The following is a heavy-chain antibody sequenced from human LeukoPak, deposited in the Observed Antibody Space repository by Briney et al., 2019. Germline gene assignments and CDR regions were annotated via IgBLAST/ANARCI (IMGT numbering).Heavy chain of an antibody. D-gene: IGHD6-19*01. CDR2: IYYTGST. Sequence: SETLSLTCTASGGSISSYYWSWIRQPPGKGLEWIGFIYYTGSTTYNSSLKSRVTISVDTSKNQFSLKLSSVTPADTAVYYCARVGGYSSSWYLGYWGQGTLVTVST. J-gene: IGHJ4*02. CDR3: ARVGGYSSSWYLGY. CDR1: GGSISSYY. V-gene: IGHV4-59*01.